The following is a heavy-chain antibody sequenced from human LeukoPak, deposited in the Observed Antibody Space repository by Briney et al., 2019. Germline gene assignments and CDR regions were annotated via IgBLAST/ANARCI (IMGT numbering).Heavy chain of an antibody. D-gene: IGHD3/OR15-3a*01. CDR1: GYTFTGYY. J-gene: IGHJ3*02. V-gene: IGHV1-18*04. Sequence: ASVKVSCKASGYTFTGYYMHWVRQAPGQGLEWMGWISAYNGNTNYAQKLQGRATMTTDTSTSTAYMELRSLRSDDTAVYYCAREKGDWDAFDIWGQGTMVTVSS. CDR3: AREKGDWDAFDI. CDR2: ISAYNGNT.